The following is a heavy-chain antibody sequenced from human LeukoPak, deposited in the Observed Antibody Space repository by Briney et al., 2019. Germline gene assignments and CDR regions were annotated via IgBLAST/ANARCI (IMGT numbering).Heavy chain of an antibody. V-gene: IGHV4-59*12. D-gene: IGHD2-21*02. CDR1: GGSISSYY. Sequence: PSETLSLTCTVSGGSISSYYWSWIRQPPGKGLEWIGYIYYSGSTNYNPSLKSRVTISVDTSKNQFSLKLSPVTAADTAVYYCARETNCGGDCYNWFDPWGQGTLVTVSS. J-gene: IGHJ5*02. CDR3: ARETNCGGDCYNWFDP. CDR2: IYYSGST.